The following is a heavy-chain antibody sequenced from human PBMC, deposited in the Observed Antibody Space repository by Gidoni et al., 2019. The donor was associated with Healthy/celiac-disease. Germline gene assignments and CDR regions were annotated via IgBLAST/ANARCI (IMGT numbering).Heavy chain of an antibody. CDR3: ARDSSLRSYSYDY. Sequence: QVQLVESGGGVVKPGRSLRLSCAAYGFTFSSYAMHWVRQAPGKGLGWVAVISYDGSNKYYADSVKGRFTISRDNSKNTLYLQMNSLRAEDTAVYYCARDSSLRSYSYDYWGQGTLVTVSS. CDR1: GFTFSSYA. V-gene: IGHV3-30-3*01. D-gene: IGHD1-26*01. CDR2: ISYDGSNK. J-gene: IGHJ4*02.